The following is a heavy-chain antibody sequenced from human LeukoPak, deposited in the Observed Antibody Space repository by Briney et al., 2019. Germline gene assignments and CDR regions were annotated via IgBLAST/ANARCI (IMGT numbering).Heavy chain of an antibody. D-gene: IGHD6-19*01. CDR3: AKKDSSGWYVGLWDYYYYGMDV. J-gene: IGHJ6*02. Sequence: GALRLSCAASGFTFSSYAMSWVRQAPGKGLEWVSAISGSGGSTYYADSVKGRFTISRDNSKNTLYLQMNSLRAEDTAVYYCAKKDSSGWYVGLWDYYYYGMDVWGQGNTVTVSS. CDR2: ISGSGGST. CDR1: GFTFSSYA. V-gene: IGHV3-23*01.